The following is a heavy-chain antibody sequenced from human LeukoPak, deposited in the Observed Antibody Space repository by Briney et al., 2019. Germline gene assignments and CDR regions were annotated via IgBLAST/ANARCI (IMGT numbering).Heavy chain of an antibody. V-gene: IGHV3-33*01. CDR2: ICYDGSYK. Sequence: GRSLRLFCGASLYRFEIYAMLGGHQAPDQGLELVAVICYDGSYKYYGDSVKGRFTISRDNSKNTLYLQMNSLRVEGTVMYYCAREYCGGDCGGMDGWGQETRVTVS. CDR3: AREYCGGDCGGMDG. CDR1: LYRFEIYA. D-gene: IGHD2-21*02. J-gene: IGHJ6*02.